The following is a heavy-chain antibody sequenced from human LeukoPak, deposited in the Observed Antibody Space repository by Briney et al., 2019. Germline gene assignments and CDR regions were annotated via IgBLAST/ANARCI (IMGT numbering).Heavy chain of an antibody. CDR1: GASLNGHY. Sequence: PSETLSLTCAVYGASLNGHYWSWIRQPPGKGLEWIGEGSDVGGTKYNPSFKSRVTISADSSKNQSSLKLRSVTAADTAVYYCAQNGQTGFSFDPWGQGTLVTVSS. CDR2: GSDVGGT. J-gene: IGHJ5*02. CDR3: AQNGQTGFSFDP. V-gene: IGHV4-34*01. D-gene: IGHD1-14*01.